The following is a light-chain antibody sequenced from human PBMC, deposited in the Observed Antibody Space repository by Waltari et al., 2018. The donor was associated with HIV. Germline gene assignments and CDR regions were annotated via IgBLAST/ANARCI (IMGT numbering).Light chain of an antibody. CDR1: QFISTS. CDR3: QQANSFPHT. V-gene: IGKV1-12*01. CDR2: DAS. J-gene: IGKJ2*01. Sequence: DLQMTQSPSSMSASVGDKVTIPCRATQFISTSLAWYQQRPNRAPKLLIFDASRLQTGAPSRFSGRGSGTQFTLTINSLQPEDVATYYCQQANSFPHTFGQGT.